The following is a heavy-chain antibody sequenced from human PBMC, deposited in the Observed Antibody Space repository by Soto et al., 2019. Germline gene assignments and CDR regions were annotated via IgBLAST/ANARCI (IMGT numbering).Heavy chain of an antibody. CDR2: INPRGGST. D-gene: IGHD3-10*01. J-gene: IGHJ4*02. V-gene: IGHV1-46*01. Sequence: QVQLVQSGAEVKKPGASVKVSCKASGYTFTSYYMHWVRQAPGQGLEWMGIINPRGGSTSYAQKFQGRVTMTRDTSTSTVYMELSSLRSEDTAVYYCARGVRNGSGMKARYYFDYWGQGTLVTVSS. CDR1: GYTFTSYY. CDR3: ARGVRNGSGMKARYYFDY.